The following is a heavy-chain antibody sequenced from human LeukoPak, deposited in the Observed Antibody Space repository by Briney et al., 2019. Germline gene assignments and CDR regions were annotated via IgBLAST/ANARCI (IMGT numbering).Heavy chain of an antibody. J-gene: IGHJ4*02. CDR1: GFTFSTYW. D-gene: IGHD5-12*01. CDR2: IKQDGSEK. V-gene: IGHV3-7*01. CDR3: ARAESGDISPGRHFDY. Sequence: GGSLRLSCAASGFTFSTYWMSWVRQAPGKGLEWVANIKQDGSEKYYVDSVKGRFTISRDNAKNSLYLQMSSLRAEDTAVYYCARAESGDISPGRHFDYWGQGTLVTVSS.